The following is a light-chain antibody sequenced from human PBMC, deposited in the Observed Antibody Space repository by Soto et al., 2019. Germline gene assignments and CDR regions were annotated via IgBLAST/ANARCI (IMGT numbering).Light chain of an antibody. CDR1: QSISNY. J-gene: IGKJ5*01. CDR3: QQSYSTPIT. V-gene: IGKV1-39*01. CDR2: TAS. Sequence: IQRPQSPSSLSASVGDRVTITCRASQSISNYLNWYQQKPGKAPELLIYTASSLQSGVPSRFSGSGSGTDFTLTISSLQPEDFATYYCQQSYSTPITFGQGTRLEI.